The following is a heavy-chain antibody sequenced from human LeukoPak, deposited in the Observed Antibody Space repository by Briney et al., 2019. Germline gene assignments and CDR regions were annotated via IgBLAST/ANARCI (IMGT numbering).Heavy chain of an antibody. D-gene: IGHD2-2*01. CDR3: GRKSASRKTSEFDY. V-gene: IGHV1-2*02. J-gene: IGHJ4*02. Sequence: GASVKVSCKASGYTFTDYYMNWVRQAPGQGLEWMEWIHPNSGGTNYAQKFQGRVTMTRDTSISTAYMELSRLTFGDRAVYYCGRKSASRKTSEFDYWGQGTLVTVSS. CDR2: IHPNSGGT. CDR1: GYTFTDYY.